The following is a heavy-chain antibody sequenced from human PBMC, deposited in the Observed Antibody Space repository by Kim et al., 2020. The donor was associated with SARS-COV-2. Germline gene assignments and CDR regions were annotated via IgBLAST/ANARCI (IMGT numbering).Heavy chain of an antibody. CDR1: GYTFTGYY. CDR3: ARAEMDILTGSYYYYGMDV. V-gene: IGHV1-2*04. J-gene: IGHJ6*02. CDR2: INPNSGGT. D-gene: IGHD3-9*01. Sequence: ASVKVSCKASGYTFTGYYMHWVRQAPGQGLEWMGWINPNSGGTNYAQKFQGWVTMTRDTSISTAYMELSRLRSDDTAVYYCARAEMDILTGSYYYYGMDVWGQGTTVTGSS.